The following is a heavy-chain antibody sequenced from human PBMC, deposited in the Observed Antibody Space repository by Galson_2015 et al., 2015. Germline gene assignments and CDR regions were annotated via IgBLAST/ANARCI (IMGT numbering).Heavy chain of an antibody. D-gene: IGHD3-22*01. CDR1: GFTFGRNA. CDR2: ITGSGGTT. J-gene: IGHJ4*02. CDR3: ARPSDSSGYYELPLDY. V-gene: IGHV3-23*01. Sequence: SLRLSCAASGFTFGRNAMTWVRQAPGKGLECVSGITGSGGTTFYADSVKGRFTISRDNSENILYLQMNSLRAEDTAVYYCARPSDSSGYYELPLDYWGQGTLVTVSP.